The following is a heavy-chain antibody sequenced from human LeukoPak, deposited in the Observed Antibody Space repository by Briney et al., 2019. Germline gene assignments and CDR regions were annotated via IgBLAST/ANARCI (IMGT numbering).Heavy chain of an antibody. CDR2: IRSSGSTI. V-gene: IGHV3-48*04. J-gene: IGHJ6*02. CDR1: GFTFSGYS. Sequence: PGGSLRLSCTASGFTFSGYSMNGVRQAPGKGLEWISYIRSSGSTIYYADSMKGRFTISRDNAKNSLYLQMNSLRAEDTAVYYCASLQNVPSYYYYYVMDVWGQGTTVTVSS. D-gene: IGHD2/OR15-2a*01. CDR3: ASLQNVPSYYYYYVMDV.